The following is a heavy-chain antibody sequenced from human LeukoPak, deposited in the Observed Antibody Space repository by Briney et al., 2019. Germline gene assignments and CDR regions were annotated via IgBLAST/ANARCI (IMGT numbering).Heavy chain of an antibody. CDR3: ASGIDARSDSSD. CDR1: GDSITTRTYY. CDR2: INYSGST. Sequence: SETLSLTCSVSGDSITTRTYYWGWVRQSPWKGLEWIGSINYSGSTYYNPSLKSRVTMSVDIYKNHFSLELTSVTAADTAVYYCASGIDARSDSSDWGQGTLVTVSS. V-gene: IGHV4-39*02. D-gene: IGHD6-19*01. J-gene: IGHJ4*02.